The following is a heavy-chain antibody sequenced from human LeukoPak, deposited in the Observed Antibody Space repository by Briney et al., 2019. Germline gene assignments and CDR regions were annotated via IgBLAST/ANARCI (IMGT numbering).Heavy chain of an antibody. J-gene: IGHJ4*02. D-gene: IGHD1-26*01. V-gene: IGHV1-8*03. CDR3: ARGRTLGLVGADLDY. CDR2: MNPNSGNT. CDR1: GYTFTSYD. Sequence: GASVKVSCKASGYTFTSYDINWVRQATGQGLEWMGWMNPNSGNTGYAQKFQGRVTITRNTSISTAYMELSSLRTEDAAVYYCARGRTLGLVGADLDYWGQGTLVTVSS.